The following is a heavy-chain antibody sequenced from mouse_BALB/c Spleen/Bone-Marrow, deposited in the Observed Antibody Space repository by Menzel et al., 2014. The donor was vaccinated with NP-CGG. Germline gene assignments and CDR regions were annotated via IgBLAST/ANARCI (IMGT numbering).Heavy chain of an antibody. J-gene: IGHJ4*01. CDR1: GYTFTSYW. D-gene: IGHD2-1*01. Sequence: QVQLKESGAELAKPGASVKMSCKASGYTFTSYWMHWVKQRPGQVLEWIGYINPSTGYTDYNQKFNDKATLTADKSSSTAYMQLSSLTSKDSAVYYCARGNPLYAMDYWGQGTSVTVSS. CDR2: INPSTGYT. CDR3: ARGNPLYAMDY. V-gene: IGHV1-7*01.